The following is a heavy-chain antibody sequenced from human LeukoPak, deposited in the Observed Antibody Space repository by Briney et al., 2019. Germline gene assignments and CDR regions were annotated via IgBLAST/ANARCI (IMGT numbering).Heavy chain of an antibody. V-gene: IGHV3-30-3*01. Sequence: GRSLRLSCAASGFTFSSYAMHWVRQAPGKGLEWVAVISYDGSNKYYADSVKGRFTISRDNSKNTLYLQMNSLRAEDTAVYYCATEPYGSSGYYYGGLDYWGQGTLVTVSS. CDR3: ATEPYGSSGYYYGGLDY. J-gene: IGHJ4*02. CDR1: GFTFSSYA. D-gene: IGHD3-22*01. CDR2: ISYDGSNK.